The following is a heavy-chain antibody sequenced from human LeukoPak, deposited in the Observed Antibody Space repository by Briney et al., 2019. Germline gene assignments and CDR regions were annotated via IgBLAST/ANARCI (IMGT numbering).Heavy chain of an antibody. J-gene: IGHJ4*02. V-gene: IGHV3-21*01. CDR1: GFTFSRYS. D-gene: IGHD2-2*01. CDR2: ISSSSSYI. Sequence: GGSLRLSCAASGFTFSRYSMNWVRQAPGKVLEWVSSISSSSSYIYYADSVKGRFTISRDNAKNSLYLQMNSLRAEDTAVYYCARGTLRGCSSTSCPFDYWGQGTLVTVSS. CDR3: ARGTLRGCSSTSCPFDY.